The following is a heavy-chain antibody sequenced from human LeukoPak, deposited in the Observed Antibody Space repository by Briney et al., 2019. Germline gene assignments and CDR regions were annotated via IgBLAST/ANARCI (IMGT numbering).Heavy chain of an antibody. D-gene: IGHD6-13*01. CDR3: ARFVAAAGMGDYFDY. CDR1: GFTFSSYE. Sequence: GGSLRLSCAASGFTFSSYEMNWVRQAPGKGLEWVSYISSGGTTIYYADSVKGRFTISRDNSKNTLYLQMNSLRAEDTAVYYCARFVAAAGMGDYFDYWGQGTLVSVPS. CDR2: ISSGGTTI. V-gene: IGHV3-48*03. J-gene: IGHJ4*02.